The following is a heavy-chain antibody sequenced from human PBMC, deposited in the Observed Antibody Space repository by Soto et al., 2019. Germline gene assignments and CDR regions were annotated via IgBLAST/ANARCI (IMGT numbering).Heavy chain of an antibody. CDR3: AAISSGYYRVFDY. V-gene: IGHV1-58*01. Sequence: QIHLVQSGPEVKRPGTSVKVSCKASGATFTSSTVHWVRQARGQPPEWIGWILVGSGQTNYAQKFQGRVAITRDMSTYTAYLELNSLRSDDTAVYYCAAISSGYYRVFDYWGQGTLVTVSS. J-gene: IGHJ4*02. D-gene: IGHD3-22*01. CDR1: GATFTSST. CDR2: ILVGSGQT.